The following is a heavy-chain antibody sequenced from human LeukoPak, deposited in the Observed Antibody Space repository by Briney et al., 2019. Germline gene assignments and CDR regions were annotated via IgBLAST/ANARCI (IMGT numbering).Heavy chain of an antibody. CDR1: GYTFTSYG. J-gene: IGHJ4*02. CDR2: ISAYNGNT. V-gene: IGHV1-18*01. Sequence: EASVKVSFKASGYTFTSYGINWVRQAPGQGLEWMGWISAYNGNTNYARKLQGRVTMTTDTSTSTAYMELRSLRSDDTAVYYCARDDALVATGSFDYWGQGTLVTVSS. CDR3: ARDDALVATGSFDY. D-gene: IGHD5-12*01.